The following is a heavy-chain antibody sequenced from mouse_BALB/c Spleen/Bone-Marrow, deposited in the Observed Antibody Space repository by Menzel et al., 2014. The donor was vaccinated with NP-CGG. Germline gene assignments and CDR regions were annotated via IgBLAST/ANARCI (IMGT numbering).Heavy chain of an antibody. CDR1: GFTFSSYI. CDR3: VRHRYDGYYFDY. Sequence: EVKLMESGGGLVQPGGSLKLSCAASGFTFSSYIMSWVRQTPEKRLEWVAYISNGGDNTYYPDTVKGRFIISRDNAKNTLCLQMSSLKSEDTAMYYCVRHRYDGYYFDYWGQGTTLTGSS. D-gene: IGHD2-14*01. CDR2: ISNGGDNT. V-gene: IGHV5-12-2*01. J-gene: IGHJ2*01.